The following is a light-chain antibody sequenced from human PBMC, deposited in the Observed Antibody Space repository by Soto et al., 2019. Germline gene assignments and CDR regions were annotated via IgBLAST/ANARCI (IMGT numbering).Light chain of an antibody. CDR3: QQYNNWPPDRT. J-gene: IGKJ1*01. CDR1: QSVSSN. Sequence: EIVMTQSPATLSVSPGERATLSCRASQSVSSNLAWYQQKPGQAPRLLIYGASTRATGIPARFSGSRSGTEFTLTIRSLQSEDFAIYFCQQYNNWPPDRTFGQGTKVEIK. V-gene: IGKV3-15*01. CDR2: GAS.